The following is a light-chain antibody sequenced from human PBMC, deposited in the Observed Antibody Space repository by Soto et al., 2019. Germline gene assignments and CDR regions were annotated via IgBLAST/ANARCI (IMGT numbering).Light chain of an antibody. J-gene: IGKJ5*01. CDR1: QSVNSH. Sequence: EIVLTQSPATLSLWPGETAILSCRASQSVNSHLSWYQQKPGQAPRLLIYDASKRAPGIPARFSVSGSATEFTLTISSLEPEDFAHYYCQQRSSWITFGQGTRLEIE. CDR2: DAS. V-gene: IGKV3-11*01. CDR3: QQRSSWIT.